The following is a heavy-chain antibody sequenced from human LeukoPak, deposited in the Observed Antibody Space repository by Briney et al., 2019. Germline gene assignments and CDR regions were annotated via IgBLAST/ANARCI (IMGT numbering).Heavy chain of an antibody. V-gene: IGHV7-4-1*02. CDR1: GYTFTNYA. CDR3: ARAYQRLGELSLPDY. J-gene: IGHJ4*02. Sequence: GASVKVSCKASGYTFTNYAMNWVRQAPGQGLEWMGWIHPSTGNPTYAQGFTGRFVFSLDTSVSTTYLQISSLTAKDTAVYYCARAYQRLGELSLPDYWGQGTLVTVSS. CDR2: IHPSTGNP. D-gene: IGHD3-16*02.